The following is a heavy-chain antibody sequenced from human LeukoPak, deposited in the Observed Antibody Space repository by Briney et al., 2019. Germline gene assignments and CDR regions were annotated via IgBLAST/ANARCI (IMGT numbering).Heavy chain of an antibody. D-gene: IGHD4/OR15-4a*01. CDR1: GGSVSSHF. J-gene: IGHJ6*03. CDR3: ARDHLPAGAPGYYMDV. V-gene: IGHV4-59*02. CDR2: IYNSGIT. Sequence: SETLSLACTVSGGSVSSHFWSWLRQPPGKGLEWIGYIYNSGITNYNPSLKSRVTMSVDTSKNQFSLMLRSVTAADTAVYYCARDHLPAGAPGYYMDVWGKGTTVTVSS.